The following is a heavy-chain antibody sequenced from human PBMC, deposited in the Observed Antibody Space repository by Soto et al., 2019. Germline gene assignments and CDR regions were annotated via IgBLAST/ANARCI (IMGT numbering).Heavy chain of an antibody. V-gene: IGHV4-34*01. CDR1: CGSFSSYY. D-gene: IGHD6-6*01. J-gene: IGHJ4*02. CDR3: ARTSRFDC. Sequence: QVQLQQWGAGLLKPSETLSLTCAGYCGSFSSYYWSWIRQHPGKGLEWIGEINHSGSTNYNPSLKGRFTMSVDTSKTQFSLKLSSVTAADTAVYYCARTSRFDCWDQGTLVTVSS. CDR2: INHSGST.